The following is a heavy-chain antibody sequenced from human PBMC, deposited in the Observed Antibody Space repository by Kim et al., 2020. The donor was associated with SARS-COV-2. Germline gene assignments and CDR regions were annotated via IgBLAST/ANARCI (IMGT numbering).Heavy chain of an antibody. CDR3: ARELYSVPFDF. CDR2: ISYDGTTK. CDR1: GFNFNTYA. J-gene: IGHJ4*02. V-gene: IGHV3-30-3*01. Sequence: GGSLRLSCAASGFNFNTYAMHWLRQVPGKVLEWVAVISYDGTTKYYADSAKGRFTISRDNSKNTFYLQMNSLRAEDTGLYYCARELYSVPFDFWGQGTLVTVSP. D-gene: IGHD2-15*01.